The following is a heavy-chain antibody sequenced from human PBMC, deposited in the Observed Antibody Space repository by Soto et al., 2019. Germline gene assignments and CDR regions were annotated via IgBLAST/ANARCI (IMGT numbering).Heavy chain of an antibody. D-gene: IGHD2-2*01. CDR2: IYSGDNT. Sequence: PGGSLRLSCAASGLTVGRNYMSWVRQAPGKGLEWVSVIYSGDNTYYADSVKGRVTISRDNSKNTLLLQMNSLRAEDTAVYYCARVRGGGYYTGTSGYGLYVDVWGKGTTVTVSS. J-gene: IGHJ6*04. CDR3: ARVRGGGYYTGTSGYGLYVDV. V-gene: IGHV3-66*01. CDR1: GLTVGRNY.